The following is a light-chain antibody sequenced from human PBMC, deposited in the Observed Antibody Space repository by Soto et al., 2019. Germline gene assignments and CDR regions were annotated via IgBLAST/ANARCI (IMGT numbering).Light chain of an antibody. J-gene: IGLJ1*01. V-gene: IGLV1-51*01. Sequence: QSVLTQPPSVSAAPRQKVTISCSGSSSNIRNNYVSWYQQLPGTAPTLLIYDNNKRPSGIPDRFSGSKSGTSATLGITGLQTRDEADYYCGTWDSSLSAYVVGTGTKV. CDR1: SSNIRNNY. CDR3: GTWDSSLSAYV. CDR2: DNN.